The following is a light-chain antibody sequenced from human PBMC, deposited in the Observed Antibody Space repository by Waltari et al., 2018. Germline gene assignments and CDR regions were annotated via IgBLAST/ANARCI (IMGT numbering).Light chain of an antibody. CDR1: SSDVGGYNY. J-gene: IGLJ2*01. CDR3: CSYAGSYTFV. Sequence: QSALTQPRSVSGSPGQSVTISCTGTSSDVGGYNYVSWYQQHPGKAPKFMIYDVNKRPSGGPDRFSCSKSCNPASLTISGLQSEDEADYYCCSYAGSYTFVFGGGTKLTVL. V-gene: IGLV2-11*02. CDR2: DVN.